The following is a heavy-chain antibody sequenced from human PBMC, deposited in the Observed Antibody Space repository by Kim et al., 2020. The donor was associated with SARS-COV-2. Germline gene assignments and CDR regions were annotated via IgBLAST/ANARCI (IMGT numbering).Heavy chain of an antibody. D-gene: IGHD2-15*01. V-gene: IGHV3-43*01. J-gene: IGHJ6*02. Sequence: GGSLRLSCAASGFTFDDYTMHWVRQAPGKGLEWVSLISWDGGSTYYADSVKGRFTISRDNSKNSLYLQMNSLRTEDTALYYCARGGGYCSGGSCTTSNYYYYGMDVWGQGTTVTVSS. CDR3: ARGGGYCSGGSCTTSNYYYYGMDV. CDR2: ISWDGGST. CDR1: GFTFDDYT.